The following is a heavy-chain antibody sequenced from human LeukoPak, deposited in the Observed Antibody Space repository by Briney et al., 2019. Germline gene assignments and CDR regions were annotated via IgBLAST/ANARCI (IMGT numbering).Heavy chain of an antibody. Sequence: PGGSLRLSCAASGFTFSSYAMSWVRQAPGKGLEWVSAISGSGGSTYYADSVKGRFTISRDNSKNTLYLQMNSLRAEDTAVYYCARSSGGPYGDSSDLDYWGQGTLVTVSS. CDR3: ARSSGGPYGDSSDLDY. V-gene: IGHV3-23*01. CDR2: ISGSGGST. D-gene: IGHD4-17*01. CDR1: GFTFSSYA. J-gene: IGHJ4*02.